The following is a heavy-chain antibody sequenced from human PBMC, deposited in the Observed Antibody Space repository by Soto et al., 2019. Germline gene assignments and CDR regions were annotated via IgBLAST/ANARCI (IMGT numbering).Heavy chain of an antibody. V-gene: IGHV3-23*01. D-gene: IGHD1-20*01. CDR1: GFTFSSYA. CDR3: AKPPDYNWNDY. CDR2: VSGSGGST. Sequence: GGSLRLSCAASGFTFSSYAMGWVRQAPGKGLEWISAVSGSGGSTYYAGSVKGRFTISRDNSKDTLYLQMNNLRAEDTAVYYCAKPPDYNWNDYWGQGTLVTVSS. J-gene: IGHJ4*02.